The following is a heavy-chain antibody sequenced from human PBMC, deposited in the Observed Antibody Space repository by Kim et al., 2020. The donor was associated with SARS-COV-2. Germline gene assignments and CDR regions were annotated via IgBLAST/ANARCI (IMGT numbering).Heavy chain of an antibody. CDR3: LGLPVRGVITPDGY. CDR1: GGSISSGGYY. Sequence: SETLSLTCTVSGGSISSGGYYWSWIRQHPGKGLEWIGYIYYSGSTYYNPSLKSRVTISVDTSKNQFSLKLSSVTAADTAVYYCLGLPVRGVITPDGYWGQGTLVTVSS. V-gene: IGHV4-31*03. J-gene: IGHJ4*02. D-gene: IGHD3-10*01. CDR2: IYYSGST.